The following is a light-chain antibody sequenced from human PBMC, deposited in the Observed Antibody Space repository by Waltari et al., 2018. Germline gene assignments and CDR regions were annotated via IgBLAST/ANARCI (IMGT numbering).Light chain of an antibody. Sequence: DTQMTQPPPTLSPLVGDPASIPCRSSQSINRWLAWYQQKPGKAPNRLIYRASTLESGAPSRFSGSESGAEFTLTISSLQPDDFATYYCQQYSDDWTFGQGTKVEIK. CDR2: RAS. J-gene: IGKJ1*01. CDR1: QSINRW. V-gene: IGKV1-5*03. CDR3: QQYSDDWT.